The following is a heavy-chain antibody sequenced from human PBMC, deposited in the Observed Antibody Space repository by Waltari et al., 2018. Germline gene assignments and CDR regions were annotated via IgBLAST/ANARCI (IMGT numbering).Heavy chain of an antibody. CDR3: ASPMSSSWSNFDY. V-gene: IGHV3-30*02. CDR1: GFTFSSYG. D-gene: IGHD6-13*01. CDR2: IRYDGSNK. Sequence: QVQLVESGGGVVQPGGSLRLSCAASGFTFSSYGMHWVRQAPGKGLEWVAFIRYDGSNKYYADSVKGRVTISRDNSKNTLYLQMNSLRAEDTAVYYCASPMSSSWSNFDYWGQGTLVTVSS. J-gene: IGHJ4*02.